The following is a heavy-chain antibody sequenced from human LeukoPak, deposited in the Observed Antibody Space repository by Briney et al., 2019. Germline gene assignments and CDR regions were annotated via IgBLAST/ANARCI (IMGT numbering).Heavy chain of an antibody. V-gene: IGHV4-38-2*02. CDR3: ARGHTLAFDI. CDR2: INHSGST. CDR1: GYSISSGYY. Sequence: PSQTLSLTCTVSGYSISSGYYWSWIRQPPGKGLEWIGEINHSGSTNYNPSLKSRVTISVDTSKNQFSLKLSSVTAADTAVYYCARGHTLAFDIWGQGTMVTVSS. D-gene: IGHD3-16*01. J-gene: IGHJ3*02.